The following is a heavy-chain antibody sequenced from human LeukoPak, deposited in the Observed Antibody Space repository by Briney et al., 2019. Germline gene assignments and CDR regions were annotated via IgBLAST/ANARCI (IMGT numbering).Heavy chain of an antibody. Sequence: ASVKVSCKVSGYTLTVLSMHWVRQAPGKGLEWMGGFDPEDGETIYAQKFQGRVTMTEDTSTDTAYMELSSLRSEDTAVYYCATGAVHYYDSSGYLYGMDVWGQGTTVTVSS. CDR3: ATGAVHYYDSSGYLYGMDV. V-gene: IGHV1-24*01. D-gene: IGHD3-22*01. CDR1: GYTLTVLS. CDR2: FDPEDGET. J-gene: IGHJ6*02.